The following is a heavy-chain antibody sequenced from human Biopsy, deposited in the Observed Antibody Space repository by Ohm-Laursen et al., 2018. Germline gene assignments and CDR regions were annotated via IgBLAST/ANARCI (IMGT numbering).Heavy chain of an antibody. CDR3: ATTTMDTSGWFGNYFDS. CDR2: IDYRGST. J-gene: IGHJ4*02. D-gene: IGHD6-19*01. CDR1: SGSISSYY. Sequence: SDTLSLTCAVSSGSISSYYWSWIRQPPGKGLEWIGYIDYRGSTKYNPSLRSRVTMSIDTSRNQSSLKLSSVTAADTAVYYCATTTMDTSGWFGNYFDSWGQGTLVTVSA. V-gene: IGHV4-59*07.